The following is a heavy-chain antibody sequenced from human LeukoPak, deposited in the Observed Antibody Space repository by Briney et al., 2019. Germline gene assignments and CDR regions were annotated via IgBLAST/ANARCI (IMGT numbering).Heavy chain of an antibody. V-gene: IGHV4-39*07. D-gene: IGHD6-13*01. CDR1: GDSISSSTYY. CDR2: IYYSGST. J-gene: IGHJ4*02. Sequence: SETLSLTCTVSGDSISSSTYYWGWIRQPPGRGLEWIGSIYYSGSTYYNPSLKSRVTISVDTSKNQFSLKLYSVTAADTAVYYCATHSSSWYYFDYWGQGTLATVSS. CDR3: ATHSSSWYYFDY.